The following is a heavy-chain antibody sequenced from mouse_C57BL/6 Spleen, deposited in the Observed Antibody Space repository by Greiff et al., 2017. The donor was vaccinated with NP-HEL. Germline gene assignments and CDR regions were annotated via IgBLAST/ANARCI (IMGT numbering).Heavy chain of an antibody. Sequence: QVQLQQSGAELVKPGASVKISCKASGYAFSSYWMNWVKQRPGKGLEWIGQIYPGDGDTNYNGKFKGKATLTADKSYSTAYMQLSSLTSEDSAVYFCARSWDEGYYYAMDYWGQGTSVTVSS. J-gene: IGHJ4*01. CDR3: ARSWDEGYYYAMDY. V-gene: IGHV1-80*01. CDR1: GYAFSSYW. D-gene: IGHD4-1*01. CDR2: IYPGDGDT.